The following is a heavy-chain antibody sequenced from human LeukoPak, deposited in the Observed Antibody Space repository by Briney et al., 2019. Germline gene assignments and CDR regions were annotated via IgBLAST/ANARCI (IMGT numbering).Heavy chain of an antibody. CDR2: INHSGST. Sequence: ETLSLTCAVYGGSFSGYYWSWIRQPPGKGLEWIGEINHSGSTNYNPSLTSRVTISVDTSKNQFSLKLSSVTAADTAVYYCARGYCGGDCSYLNWFDPWGQGTLVTVSS. V-gene: IGHV4-34*01. J-gene: IGHJ5*02. CDR1: GGSFSGYY. CDR3: ARGYCGGDCSYLNWFDP. D-gene: IGHD2-21*01.